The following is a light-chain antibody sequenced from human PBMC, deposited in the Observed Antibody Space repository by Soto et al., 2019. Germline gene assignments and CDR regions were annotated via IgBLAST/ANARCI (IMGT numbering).Light chain of an antibody. V-gene: IGKV3-20*01. CDR1: QSFSNSY. Sequence: EIVLTQSPGTLSLAPGERATLSCRASQSFSNSYLAWYQQKPGQAPRLVIYGASRRATGIPDRFSASGSGTDFTLTISRLEPDDFAVYYCQQYDSSPLTFGGGTKV. CDR2: GAS. CDR3: QQYDSSPLT. J-gene: IGKJ4*01.